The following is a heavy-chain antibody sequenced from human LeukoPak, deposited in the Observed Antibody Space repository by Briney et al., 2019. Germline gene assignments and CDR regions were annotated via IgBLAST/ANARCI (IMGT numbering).Heavy chain of an antibody. CDR2: ISYDGSNK. D-gene: IGHD3-22*01. CDR1: EFTFSSYA. V-gene: IGHV3-30-3*01. J-gene: IGHJ3*02. Sequence: PGGSLRLSCAASEFTFSSYAMHWVRQAPGKGLEWVAVISYDGSNKYHADSVKGRFTISRDNAKNSLYLQMNSLRAEDTAVYYCARDRNVEPPYYDSRLTWGFLQVDAFDIWGQGTMVTVSS. CDR3: ARDRNVEPPYYDSRLTWGFLQVDAFDI.